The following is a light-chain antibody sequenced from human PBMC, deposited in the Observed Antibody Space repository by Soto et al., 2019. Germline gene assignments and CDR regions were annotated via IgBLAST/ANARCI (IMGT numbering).Light chain of an antibody. J-gene: IGKJ2*03. CDR3: QQSYSTPYG. Sequence: DIQMTQSPSSLSASVGDRVTITCRASQSISSYLNWYQQKPGKAPKLLIYAASSLQSGVPSRFSGSGSGTDFTLTISSLQPEDFATYYCQQSYSTPYGFGQGTKV. CDR1: QSISSY. CDR2: AAS. V-gene: IGKV1-39*01.